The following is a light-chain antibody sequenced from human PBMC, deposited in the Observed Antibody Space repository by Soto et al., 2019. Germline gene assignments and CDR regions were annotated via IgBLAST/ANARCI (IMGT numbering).Light chain of an antibody. V-gene: IGKV1-39*01. CDR3: QQSYRT. J-gene: IGKJ1*01. CDR2: AAS. Sequence: DIQMTQSPSSLSASVGDRVTITCRASQSISSYLNWYQQKPGKDPKLLIYAASSLQSGVPSRFSGSGSGTDFTRTISSLQPEDFATYYCQQSYRTFGQGTKVEIK. CDR1: QSISSY.